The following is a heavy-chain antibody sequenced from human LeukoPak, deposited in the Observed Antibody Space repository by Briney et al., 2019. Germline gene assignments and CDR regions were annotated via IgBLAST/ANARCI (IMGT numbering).Heavy chain of an antibody. CDR2: IKQDGSEK. CDR1: GFTFSSYW. Sequence: GGSLRLSCAASGFTFSSYWMSWVRQAPGKGLEWVANIKQDGSEKYYVDSVKGRFTISRDNAKNSLYLQMNSLRAEDTAVYYCARDLLSGSYPYYYYYMDVWGKGTTVTVSS. J-gene: IGHJ6*03. D-gene: IGHD1-26*01. V-gene: IGHV3-7*01. CDR3: ARDLLSGSYPYYYYYMDV.